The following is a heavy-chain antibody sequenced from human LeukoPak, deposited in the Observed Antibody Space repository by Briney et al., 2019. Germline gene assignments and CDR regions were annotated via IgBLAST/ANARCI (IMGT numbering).Heavy chain of an antibody. Sequence: PSETLSLTCAVYGGSFSGYYWSWIRQPPGKGLEWIGEINHSGSTNYNPSLKSRVTISVDTSKNQFSLKLSSVTAADTAVYYCARPHIFFACLLKGTYFDYWGQGTLATVSS. CDR1: GGSFSGYY. V-gene: IGHV4-34*01. CDR3: ARPHIFFACLLKGTYFDY. D-gene: IGHD3-9*01. J-gene: IGHJ4*02. CDR2: INHSGST.